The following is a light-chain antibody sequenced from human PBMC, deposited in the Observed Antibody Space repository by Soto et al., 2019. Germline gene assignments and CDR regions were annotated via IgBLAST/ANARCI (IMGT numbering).Light chain of an antibody. CDR3: QSDDGSLSGLV. J-gene: IGLJ2*01. CDR1: SSNIGAGYD. Sequence: QSVLTQPPSVSGAPGQRVTISCTGSSSNIGAGYDVHWYQQLPGTAPKLLIYGNSNRPSGVPDRFSGSKSGTSASLAITGLRAGDEADYYSQSDDGSLSGLVFAGGTKLTAL. V-gene: IGLV1-40*01. CDR2: GNS.